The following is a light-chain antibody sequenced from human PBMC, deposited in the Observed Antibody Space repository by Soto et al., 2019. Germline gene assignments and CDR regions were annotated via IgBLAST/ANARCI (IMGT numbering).Light chain of an antibody. J-gene: IGLJ2*01. V-gene: IGLV2-8*01. CDR2: EVS. CDR3: SLCAGNYHVV. CDR1: SSDVGGYNY. Sequence: QSALTQPPSASGSPGQSVTISCTGTSSDVGGYNYVSWYQQHPGKAPKLMIFEVSQRPSGVPDRFSGSKSCNTASLTVSGLQAEHEADYYCSLCAGNYHVVYGGGTKLTVL.